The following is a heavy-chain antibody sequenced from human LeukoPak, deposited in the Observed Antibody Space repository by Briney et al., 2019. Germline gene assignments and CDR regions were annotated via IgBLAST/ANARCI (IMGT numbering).Heavy chain of an antibody. J-gene: IGHJ6*02. CDR1: GGSISSYY. CDR3: ARVAGARGVIWSGGMDV. D-gene: IGHD3-10*01. V-gene: IGHV4-59*01. Sequence: SETLSLTCTVSGGSISSYYWSWIRQPPGKGLEWIGYIYYSGSTNYNPSLKSRVTISVDTSKNQFSLKLSSVTAADTAVYYCARVAGARGVIWSGGMDVWAKGPRSPSP. CDR2: IYYSGST.